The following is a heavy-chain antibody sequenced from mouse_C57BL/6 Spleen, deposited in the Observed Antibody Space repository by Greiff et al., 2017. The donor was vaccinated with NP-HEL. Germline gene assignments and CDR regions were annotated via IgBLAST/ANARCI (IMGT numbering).Heavy chain of an antibody. CDR2: INPGSGGT. J-gene: IGHJ2*01. CDR3: ARMGYYGSEYYFDY. D-gene: IGHD1-1*01. CDR1: GYAFTNYL. Sequence: VQLQQSGAELVRPGTSVKVSCKASGYAFTNYLIEWVKQRPGQGLEWIGVINPGSGGTNYNEKFKSKATLTVDKSSSTAYMQLSSLTSEDSAVYYCARMGYYGSEYYFDYWGQGTTLTVSS. V-gene: IGHV1-54*01.